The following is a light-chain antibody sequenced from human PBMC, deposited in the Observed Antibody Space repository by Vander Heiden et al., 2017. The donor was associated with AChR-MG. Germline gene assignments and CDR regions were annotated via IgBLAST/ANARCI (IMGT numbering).Light chain of an antibody. V-gene: IGLV1-40*01. CDR1: SSPIGPGYD. CDR3: QSYDSSLWV. CDR2: GSL. J-gene: IGLJ1*01. Sequence: QSVLTTPPSAAGSPGLSVTISYTGSSSPIGPGYDVHGYHPLPGLPPTPLIYGSLIRPSGAPHRFSGSKSGTSASLAITGLQAEDEADYYCQSYDSSLWVFGTGTKVTVL.